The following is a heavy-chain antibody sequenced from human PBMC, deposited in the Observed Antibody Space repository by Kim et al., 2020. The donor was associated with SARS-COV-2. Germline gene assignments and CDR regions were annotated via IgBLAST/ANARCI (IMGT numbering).Heavy chain of an antibody. V-gene: IGHV4-59*01. CDR3: ARDQYSSSRGGMDV. J-gene: IGHJ6*02. Sequence: PSPKSRGTISVDTSKNQFSRKLSSVTAADAAVYYCARDQYSSSRGGMDVWGQGTTVTVSS. D-gene: IGHD6-13*01.